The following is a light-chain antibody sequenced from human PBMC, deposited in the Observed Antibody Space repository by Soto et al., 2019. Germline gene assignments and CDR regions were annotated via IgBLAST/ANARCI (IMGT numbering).Light chain of an antibody. J-gene: IGKJ2*01. CDR2: AAS. V-gene: IGKV3-15*01. Sequence: ETVMTQSPATLSVSPGERATLSCRASQSVNSNLAWYQKKPGQAPRLLIYAASTRATGIPARFSGSGSGTEFTLTISSLQSEDYAVYYCQQYNNWPPYTFGQGTKVDIK. CDR3: QQYNNWPPYT. CDR1: QSVNSN.